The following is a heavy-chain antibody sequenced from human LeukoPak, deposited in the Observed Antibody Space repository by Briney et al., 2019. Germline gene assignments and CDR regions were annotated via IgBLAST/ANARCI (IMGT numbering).Heavy chain of an antibody. CDR1: GYTFTTYA. Sequence: ASVKVSCKASGYTFTTYALNWVRQAPGQGLEWMGWINTNTGNPTYAQGFTGRFVFSLDTSVSTAYLQISSLKAEDTAVYYCARVAEYSSGWYDPFDYWGQGTLVTVSS. CDR3: ARVAEYSSGWYDPFDY. J-gene: IGHJ4*02. D-gene: IGHD6-19*01. V-gene: IGHV7-4-1*02. CDR2: INTNTGNP.